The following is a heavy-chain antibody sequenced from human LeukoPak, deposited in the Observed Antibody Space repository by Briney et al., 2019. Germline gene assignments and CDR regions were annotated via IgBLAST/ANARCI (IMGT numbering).Heavy chain of an antibody. V-gene: IGHV3-30-3*01. D-gene: IGHD5-12*01. CDR1: GFTFSSYA. CDR2: ISYEGDNK. Sequence: PGRSLRLSCAASGFTFSSYAMHWVRQAPGKGLEWVATISYEGDNKYYADSLKGRFTISRDNSKNTLYLQMNSLRGDDTAVYFCARGRNVVATSGYFDYWGQGTLVTVSS. J-gene: IGHJ4*02. CDR3: ARGRNVVATSGYFDY.